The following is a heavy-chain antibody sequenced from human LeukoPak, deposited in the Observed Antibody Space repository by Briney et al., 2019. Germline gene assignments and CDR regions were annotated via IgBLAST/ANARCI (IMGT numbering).Heavy chain of an antibody. J-gene: IGHJ4*02. CDR2: INHSGST. V-gene: IGHV4-34*01. CDR1: GGSFSGYY. CDR3: ARGRYYDCSGSSFDY. Sequence: SETLSLTCAVYGGSFSGYYWSWIRQPPGKGLEWVGEINHSGSTNYNPSLKSRVTISVDTSKNQFSLKLSSVTAADTAVYYCARGRYYDCSGSSFDYWGQGTLVTVSS. D-gene: IGHD3-22*01.